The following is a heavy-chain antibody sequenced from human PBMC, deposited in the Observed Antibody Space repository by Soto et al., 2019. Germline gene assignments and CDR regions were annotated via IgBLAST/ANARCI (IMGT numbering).Heavy chain of an antibody. V-gene: IGHV3-30-3*01. CDR2: ISFDGSNK. Sequence: QMELVESGGGVVQPGESLRLSCAASGFTFNYYPMHWVRQTPGKGLEWVAVISFDGSNKYYADSVKGRFTISRDNSKNMLYLQMNSVRPEDAAVYYCARLPGALVAVLYIYPLDGREPLSDVDVWGQETTVSVSS. D-gene: IGHD6-19*01. CDR1: GFTFNYYP. CDR3: ARLPGALVAVLYIYPLDGREPLSDVDV. J-gene: IGHJ6*02.